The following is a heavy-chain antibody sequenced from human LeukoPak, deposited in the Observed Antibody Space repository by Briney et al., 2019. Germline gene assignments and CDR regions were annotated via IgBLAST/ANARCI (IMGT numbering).Heavy chain of an antibody. CDR1: GFTFSSYW. V-gene: IGHV3-7*01. Sequence: GGSLRLSCAASGFTFSSYWMSWVRQAPGKGLEWVANIKQDGSEKYYVDSVKGRFTTPRDNAKNSLYLQMNSLRDEDTAVYFCARGIKAFDSWGQGILVTVSS. D-gene: IGHD3-16*01. CDR2: IKQDGSEK. J-gene: IGHJ4*02. CDR3: ARGIKAFDS.